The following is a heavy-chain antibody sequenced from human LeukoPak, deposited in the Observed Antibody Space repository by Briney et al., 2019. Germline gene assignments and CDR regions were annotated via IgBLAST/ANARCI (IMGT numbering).Heavy chain of an antibody. V-gene: IGHV3-7*01. CDR1: GFNFSSYW. CDR3: ARVTGRTIFGVGYTPPNYYMDV. CDR2: IKQDGSEK. D-gene: IGHD3-3*01. Sequence: PGGSLRLSCAASGFNFSSYWMHWVRQAPGKGLEWVANIKQDGSEKYYVDSVKGRFTISRDNAKNSLYLQMNSLRAEDTAVYYCARVTGRTIFGVGYTPPNYYMDVWGKGTTVTVSS. J-gene: IGHJ6*03.